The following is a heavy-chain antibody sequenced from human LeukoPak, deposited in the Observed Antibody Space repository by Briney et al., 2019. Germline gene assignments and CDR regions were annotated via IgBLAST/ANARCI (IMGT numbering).Heavy chain of an antibody. Sequence: RSSETLSLTCTVSGGSISSYYWSWIRQPPGKGLEWIGYIYYSGSTNYNPSLKSRVTISVDTSKNQFSLKLSSVTAADTAVYYCARGMGDYDSSGYYGGSWFDPWGQGTLVTVSS. CDR3: ARGMGDYDSSGYYGGSWFDP. CDR1: GGSISSYY. J-gene: IGHJ5*02. CDR2: IYYSGST. D-gene: IGHD3-22*01. V-gene: IGHV4-59*01.